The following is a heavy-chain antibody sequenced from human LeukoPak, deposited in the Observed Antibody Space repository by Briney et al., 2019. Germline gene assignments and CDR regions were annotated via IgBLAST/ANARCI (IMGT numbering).Heavy chain of an antibody. V-gene: IGHV3-23*01. Sequence: PGGSLRLSCAASGFTFSSYAMNWVRQAPGKGLEWVSGISGSGGSTYYADSVKGRFTISRDNSKNTLYLQMNSLRDEDTAVYYCARPQGGRQLWLHFDYWGQGTQVTVSS. CDR2: ISGSGGST. CDR1: GFTFSSYA. D-gene: IGHD5-18*01. CDR3: ARPQGGRQLWLHFDY. J-gene: IGHJ4*02.